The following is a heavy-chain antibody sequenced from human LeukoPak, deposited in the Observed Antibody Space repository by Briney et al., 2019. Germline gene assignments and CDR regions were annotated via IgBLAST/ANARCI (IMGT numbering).Heavy chain of an antibody. D-gene: IGHD3-10*01. CDR1: GGSISSYY. V-gene: IGHV4-59*12. CDR3: ARRDYYGSGDP. J-gene: IGHJ5*02. CDR2: IYYSGST. Sequence: PSETLSLTCTVSGGSISSYYWSWIRQPPGKGLEWIGYIYYSGSTNYNPSLKSRVTISVDTSKNQFSLKLSSVTAADTAVYYCARRDYYGSGDPWGQGTLVTVSS.